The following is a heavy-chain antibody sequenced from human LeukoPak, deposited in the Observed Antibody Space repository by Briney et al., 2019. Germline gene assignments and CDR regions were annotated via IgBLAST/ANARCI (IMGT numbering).Heavy chain of an antibody. J-gene: IGHJ4*02. V-gene: IGHV7-4-1*02. CDR3: ARAFQSLGGLSLPDY. D-gene: IGHD3-16*02. CDR2: IHPSTGNP. CDR1: GYSFTNYA. Sequence: ASVKVSCKASGYSFTNYAMNWVRQAPGQGLEWMGWIHPSTGNPTYAQGFTGRFVFSLDTSVSTTYLQVSSLKAEDTAVYFCARAFQSLGGLSLPDYWGQGTLLTVSS.